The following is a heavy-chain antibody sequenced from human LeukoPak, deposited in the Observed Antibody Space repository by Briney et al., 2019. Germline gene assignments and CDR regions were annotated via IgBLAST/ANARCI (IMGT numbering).Heavy chain of an antibody. CDR2: IKRKADGETR. J-gene: IGHJ4*02. D-gene: IGHD5-24*01. CDR1: GFTFSQAW. Sequence: GGSLRLSCAASGFTFSQAWMSWVRQAPGKGLEWVGRIKRKADGETRDYAAPVKGRFTISRDDSENTLYLQMTSLKTEDSAVYFCAADTPGDNYPFDYWGEGSLVTVSS. V-gene: IGHV3-15*01. CDR3: AADTPGDNYPFDY.